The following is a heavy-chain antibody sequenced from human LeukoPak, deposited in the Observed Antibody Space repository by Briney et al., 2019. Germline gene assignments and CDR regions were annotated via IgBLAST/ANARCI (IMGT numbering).Heavy chain of an antibody. CDR1: GFTFRNYA. J-gene: IGHJ4*02. D-gene: IGHD2-15*01. Sequence: GGSLRLSCAASGFTFRNYAISWVGQAPGQVLHWVSAISGSGGSTFYADSVKGRFTISRDNSKNTLYVQMNSLRAEDTAVYYCAKGTVVGSHFDYWGQGTLVTVSS. CDR3: AKGTVVGSHFDY. CDR2: ISGSGGST. V-gene: IGHV3-23*01.